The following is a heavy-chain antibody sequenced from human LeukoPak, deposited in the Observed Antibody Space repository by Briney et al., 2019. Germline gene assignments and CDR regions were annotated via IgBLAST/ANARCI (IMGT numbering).Heavy chain of an antibody. D-gene: IGHD3-16*01. V-gene: IGHV3-23*01. J-gene: IGHJ4*02. CDR1: GFSFISFA. Sequence: GGALRLSSGAAGFSFISFAMRWGGQAPGKGREGGSVIIVSARSTYYALSVTGPFTLSRDHSNHTLYLQMNSLRAEHTAIYYCAKDTPGGIGLFDYWGQGTLVTVSS. CDR2: IIVSARST. CDR3: AKDTPGGIGLFDY.